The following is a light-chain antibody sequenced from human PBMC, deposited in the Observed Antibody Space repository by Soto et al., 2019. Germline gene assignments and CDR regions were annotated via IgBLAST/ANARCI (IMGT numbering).Light chain of an antibody. CDR2: GNR. J-gene: IGLJ1*01. CDR3: QSCDSSLSGSGV. CDR1: SSNIGAGYD. V-gene: IGLV1-40*01. Sequence: QSVLTQPPSVSGAPGQRVTISCTGTSSNIGAGYDVHWYQQFPGTAPKLLIYGNRNRPSGVPDRFSGSKSVTSASLAITGLQAEDEATYDCQSCDSSLSGSGVFGTGTKLTVL.